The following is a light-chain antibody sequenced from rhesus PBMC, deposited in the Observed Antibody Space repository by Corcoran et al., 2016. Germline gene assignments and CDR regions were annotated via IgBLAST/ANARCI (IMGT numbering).Light chain of an antibody. Sequence: DIQMTQSPSSLSASVGDRVTITCRASENVNNFLNWYQQKPGKAPKLLIYKASTLQSGVPSRFSGSGSRADYPFSIRSLQPAGFSTYYCQHGYGTPLTFGGGTKVGIK. CDR2: KAS. CDR3: QHGYGTPLT. V-gene: IGKV1-74*01. J-gene: IGKJ4*01. CDR1: ENVNNF.